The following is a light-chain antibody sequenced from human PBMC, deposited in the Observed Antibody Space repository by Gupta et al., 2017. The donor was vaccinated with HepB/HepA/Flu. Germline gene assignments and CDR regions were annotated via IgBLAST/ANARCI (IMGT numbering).Light chain of an antibody. CDR1: SSNIGNNY. Sequence: QSVFTQPPSVSAAPRHQVPISCSGSSSNIGNNYVSWYQQLPGTARKLLIDESDKRPSGIPDRFSGSKAGTSAILVTTGLQTGDEADYYCGTWDTSLTAGVFGGGTKLTVL. J-gene: IGLJ2*01. CDR2: ESD. V-gene: IGLV1-51*02. CDR3: GTWDTSLTAGV.